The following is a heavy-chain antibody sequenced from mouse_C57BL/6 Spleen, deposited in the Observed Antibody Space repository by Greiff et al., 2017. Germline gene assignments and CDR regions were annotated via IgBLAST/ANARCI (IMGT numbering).Heavy chain of an antibody. V-gene: IGHV1-52*01. CDR1: GYTFTSYW. J-gene: IGHJ4*01. CDR3: AYDYGTGGDAMDY. D-gene: IGHD2-4*01. Sequence: QVQLQQPGAELVRPGSSVKLSCKASGYTFTSYWMHWVKQRPIQGLEWIGNIDPSDSETHYNQKFKDKATLTVDKSSSTAYMQLSSLTSEDCAVYYCAYDYGTGGDAMDYWGQGTSVTVSS. CDR2: IDPSDSET.